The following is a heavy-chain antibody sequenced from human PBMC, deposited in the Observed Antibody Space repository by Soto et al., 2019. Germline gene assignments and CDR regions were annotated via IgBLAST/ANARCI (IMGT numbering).Heavy chain of an antibody. CDR1: GGTFSSYA. J-gene: IGHJ6*02. CDR2: LIPIFGTA. Sequence: QVQLGQSGAEVKKPGSSVKVSCKASGGTFSSYAISWVRQAPGQGLEGKGGLIPIFGTANYAQKFQGRVTITADESTSTAYMGLSSLRSEDTGVYYCARGGLYNYGMDVWGQGTTVTVSS. V-gene: IGHV1-69*01. D-gene: IGHD2-15*01. CDR3: ARGGLYNYGMDV.